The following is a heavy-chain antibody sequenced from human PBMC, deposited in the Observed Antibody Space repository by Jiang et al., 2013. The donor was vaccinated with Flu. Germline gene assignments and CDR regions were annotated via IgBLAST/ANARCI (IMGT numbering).Heavy chain of an antibody. V-gene: IGHV1-69*01. Sequence: SGAEVKKPGSSVKVSCKASGGTFSSYAISWVRQAPGQGLEWMGGIIPIFGTANYAQKFQGRVTITADESTSTAYMELSSLRSEDTAVYYCARLGSIVVANQDYYGMDVWGQGTTVTVSS. J-gene: IGHJ6*02. CDR2: IIPIFGTA. D-gene: IGHD3-22*01. CDR1: GGTFSSYA. CDR3: ARLGSIVVANQDYYGMDV.